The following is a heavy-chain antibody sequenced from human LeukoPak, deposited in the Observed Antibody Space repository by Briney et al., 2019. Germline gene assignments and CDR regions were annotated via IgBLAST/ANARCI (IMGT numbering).Heavy chain of an antibody. V-gene: IGHV1-2*02. CDR1: GYTFTGYY. Sequence: GASVTVSCKASGYTFTGYYMHWVRQAPGQGLEWMGWINPNSGGTNYAQKFQGRVTMTRDTSISTAYMELSRLRSDDTAVYYCARDYDCSSTSCYDSDAFDIWGQGTMVTVSS. CDR3: ARDYDCSSTSCYDSDAFDI. D-gene: IGHD2-2*01. J-gene: IGHJ3*02. CDR2: INPNSGGT.